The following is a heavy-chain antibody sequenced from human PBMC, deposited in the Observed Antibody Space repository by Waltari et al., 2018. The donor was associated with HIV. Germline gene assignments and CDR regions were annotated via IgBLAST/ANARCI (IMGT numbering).Heavy chain of an antibody. CDR1: GGSISRRTYY. V-gene: IGHV4-39*01. Sequence: QLHLKQSGPGLVNPSETLSLSCTVSGGSISRRTYYWGWIRQPPGMGLEWIGSIYYSGSTYYNPALKRRVTVSVDTSRNQFSLKLDSVTAADTAVYYCTSGGVGSTEDFYYGMDVWGQGTTVTVSS. CDR2: IYYSGST. D-gene: IGHD3-16*01. J-gene: IGHJ6*02. CDR3: TSGGVGSTEDFYYGMDV.